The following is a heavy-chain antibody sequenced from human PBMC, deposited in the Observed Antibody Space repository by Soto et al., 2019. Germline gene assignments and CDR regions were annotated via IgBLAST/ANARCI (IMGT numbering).Heavy chain of an antibody. D-gene: IGHD3-22*01. J-gene: IGHJ4*02. CDR1: GYAFTGYY. CDR2: INPNSGGT. V-gene: IGHV1-2*04. Sequence: ASVKVSCKASGYAFTGYYMHWVRQAPGQGLEWMGWINPNSGGTNYAQKFQGWVSMTRDTSISTAYMELSRLRSDDTAVYYCAREEANYYDSSGCSFDYWGQGTLVTVSS. CDR3: AREEANYYDSSGCSFDY.